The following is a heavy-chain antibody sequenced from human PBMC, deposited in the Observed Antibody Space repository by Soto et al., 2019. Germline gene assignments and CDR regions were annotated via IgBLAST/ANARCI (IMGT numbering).Heavy chain of an antibody. Sequence: EVQLVESGGGLVKPGGSLRLSCAASGFTFRSYNMNWVRQAPGKGLEWVSYISSSSSYISYADAVKGRLTISRDNAKNSLYLQKNALRDEDTAVYYCTSDCSGGSCYSGGAPSDYWGQGTLVTVSS. V-gene: IGHV3-21*01. CDR3: TSDCSGGSCYSGGAPSDY. J-gene: IGHJ4*02. CDR1: GFTFRSYN. CDR2: ISSSSSYI. D-gene: IGHD2-15*01.